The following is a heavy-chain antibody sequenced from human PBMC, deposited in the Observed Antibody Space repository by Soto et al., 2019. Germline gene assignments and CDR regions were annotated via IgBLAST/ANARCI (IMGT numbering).Heavy chain of an antibody. CDR3: ARELGITTPGPRPYDY. Sequence: SVKVSCKASGGTFNSYAVNWVRQAPGQGLEWMGGIIPIFGAANYAQKFQGRVTITADESTSTVYMELSSLRSEDTAVFYCARELGITTPGPRPYDYWGKETLFTFSS. J-gene: IGHJ4*02. V-gene: IGHV1-69*13. CDR2: IIPIFGAA. D-gene: IGHD1-20*01. CDR1: GGTFNSYA.